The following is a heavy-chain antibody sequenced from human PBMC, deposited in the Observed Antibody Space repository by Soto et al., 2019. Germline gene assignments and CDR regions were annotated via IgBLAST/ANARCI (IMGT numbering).Heavy chain of an antibody. CDR2: ISPYKGNT. J-gene: IGHJ4*02. Sequence: ASVKVSCKASGYTFSSIGISWVRQAPGQGLEWLGWISPYKGNTPYAQGLQGRVTMTTDTSTSTAYKELRRLRSDHTAVYYCARDLDASGSYYTDYLGQVTLVTVSS. CDR3: ARDLDASGSYYTDY. D-gene: IGHD3-10*01. CDR1: GYTFSSIG. V-gene: IGHV1-18*01.